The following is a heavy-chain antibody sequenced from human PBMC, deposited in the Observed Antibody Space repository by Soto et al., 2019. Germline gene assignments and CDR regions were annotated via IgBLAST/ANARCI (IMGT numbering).Heavy chain of an antibody. D-gene: IGHD2-21*01. CDR2: IYHSGST. CDR3: ARIPSP. Sequence: SETLSLTCAVSGGSISSGGYSWSWIRQPPGKALEWIGYIYHSGSTYYNSSLKSRVTISVDRSKNQFSLKLGSVTAADTAVYYCARIPSPWGQGTLVTVS. CDR1: GGSISSGGYS. J-gene: IGHJ5*02. V-gene: IGHV4-30-2*01.